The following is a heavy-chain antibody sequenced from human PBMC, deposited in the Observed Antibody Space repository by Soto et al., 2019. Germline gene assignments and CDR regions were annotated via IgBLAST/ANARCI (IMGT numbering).Heavy chain of an antibody. CDR3: AHRKAASGDYGPAEYFQH. D-gene: IGHD4-17*01. J-gene: IGHJ1*01. CDR1: GFSLSTSGVG. CDR2: VYWDDDK. Sequence: SGPTLVNPTQTLTLTCTFPGFSLSTSGVGVGWIRQPPGKALEWLALVYWDDDKRYSPSLKSRLTITKDTSKNRVVLTMTNMDPVDTATYYCAHRKAASGDYGPAEYFQHWGQGTLVTVSS. V-gene: IGHV2-5*02.